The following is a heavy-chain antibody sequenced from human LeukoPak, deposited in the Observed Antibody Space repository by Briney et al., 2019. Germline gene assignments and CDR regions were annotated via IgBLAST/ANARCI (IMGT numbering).Heavy chain of an antibody. CDR1: GGSISSSSYY. J-gene: IGHJ6*02. CDR3: ARDHFWSGYGMDV. V-gene: IGHV4-61*01. CDR2: IYYSGST. D-gene: IGHD3-3*02. Sequence: SETLSLTCTVSGGSISSSSYYWGWIRQPPGKGLEWIGYIYYSGSTNYNPSLKSRVTISVDTSKNQFSLKLSSVTAADTAVYYCARDHFWSGYGMDVWGQGTTVTVSS.